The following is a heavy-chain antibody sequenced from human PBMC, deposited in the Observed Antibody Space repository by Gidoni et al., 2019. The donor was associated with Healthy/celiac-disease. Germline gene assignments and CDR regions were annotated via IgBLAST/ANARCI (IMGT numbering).Heavy chain of an antibody. CDR3: AKDIRAQGWELLRAFDY. V-gene: IGHV3-9*01. CDR1: GFTFDDSA. CDR2: ISWNSGSI. D-gene: IGHD1-26*01. Sequence: EVQLVESGGGLVQPGRSLRLSCSASGFTFDDSAMHWVRQAPGTGLGWVSGISWNSGSIGNADSVKGRFTISRENAKNSLYLQRNSLRAEDTSLYYCAKDIRAQGWELLRAFDYWGQGTLVTVSS. J-gene: IGHJ4*02.